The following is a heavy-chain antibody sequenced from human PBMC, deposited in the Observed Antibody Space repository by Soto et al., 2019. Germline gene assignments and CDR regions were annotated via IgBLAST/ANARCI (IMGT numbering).Heavy chain of an antibody. CDR1: GYTFTSYY. J-gene: IGHJ6*02. CDR3: AREVALRYFDWLITLGAYGMDV. Sequence: GASVKVSCKASGYTFTSYYMHWVRQAPGQGLEWMGIINPSGGGTSYAQKFQGRVTMTRDTSTSTVYMELSSLRSEDTAVYYCAREVALRYFDWLITLGAYGMDVWGQGTSVTVSS. CDR2: INPSGGGT. D-gene: IGHD3-9*01. V-gene: IGHV1-46*01.